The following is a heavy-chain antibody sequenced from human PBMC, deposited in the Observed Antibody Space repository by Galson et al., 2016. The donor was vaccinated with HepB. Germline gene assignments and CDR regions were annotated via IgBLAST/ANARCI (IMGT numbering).Heavy chain of an antibody. CDR3: AREGHFYGSGSYYELAFDR. V-gene: IGHV4-59*01. D-gene: IGHD3-10*01. J-gene: IGHJ5*02. Sequence: KSRLTISVDTSKNQFSLRLSSVTAADTAVYYCAREGHFYGSGSYYELAFDRWGQGTLVTVSS.